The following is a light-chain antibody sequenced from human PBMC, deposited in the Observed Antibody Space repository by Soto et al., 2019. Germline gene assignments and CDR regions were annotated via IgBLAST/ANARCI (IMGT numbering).Light chain of an antibody. J-gene: IGLJ2*01. CDR2: LNSDGSH. V-gene: IGLV4-69*01. CDR1: SGHSSYA. CDR3: QTWGSGIHVV. Sequence: QPVLTQSPSASASLGASVKLTCTLSSGHSSYAIAWHQQQPEKGPRYLMGLNSDGSHSKGDGIPDRFSGSSSGAERYLTISSLQSEDEADYYCQTWGSGIHVVFGGGTKLTVL.